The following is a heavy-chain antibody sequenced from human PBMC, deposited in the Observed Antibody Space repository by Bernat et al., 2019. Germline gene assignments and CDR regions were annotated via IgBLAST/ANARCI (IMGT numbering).Heavy chain of an antibody. CDR1: SGSISSRSYY. Sequence: QLQLQESGPGLVKPSETLSLSCSVSSGSISSRSYYWAWIRQPPGKGLVWIGTFFPSGGTYNHPSLKSRVTISVDTYKNQFSLKVSSVTAADTAVYCCARQPNEGSWYNYLDSWGRGALVIVSS. D-gene: IGHD6-13*01. J-gene: IGHJ4*02. CDR2: FFPSGGT. V-gene: IGHV4-39*01. CDR3: ARQPNEGSWYNYLDS.